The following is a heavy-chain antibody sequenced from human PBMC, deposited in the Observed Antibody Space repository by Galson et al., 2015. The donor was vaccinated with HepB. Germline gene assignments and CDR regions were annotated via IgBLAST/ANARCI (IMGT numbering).Heavy chain of an antibody. J-gene: IGHJ6*02. Sequence: SVKVSCKASGGTFSSYAISWVRQAPGQGLEWMGGIIPIFGTANYAQKFQGRVTITADKSTSTAYMELSSLRSEDTAVYYCARGTIFGVVIIGVRYGMDVWGQGTTVTVSS. CDR1: GGTFSSYA. CDR2: IIPIFGTA. CDR3: ARGTIFGVVIIGVRYGMDV. D-gene: IGHD3-3*01. V-gene: IGHV1-69*06.